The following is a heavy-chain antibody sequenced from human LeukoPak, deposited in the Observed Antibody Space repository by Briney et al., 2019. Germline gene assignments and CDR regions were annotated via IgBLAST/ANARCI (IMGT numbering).Heavy chain of an antibody. Sequence: PGGSLRLSCAASGFTFSSYEMNWVRQAPGKGLEWVPYISSSGSTIYYADSVKGRFTISRDNAKNSLYLQMNSLRAEDTAVYYCARDSCSSTSCYKGPDYWGQGTLVTVSS. CDR2: ISSSGSTI. D-gene: IGHD2-2*02. V-gene: IGHV3-48*03. CDR1: GFTFSSYE. J-gene: IGHJ4*02. CDR3: ARDSCSSTSCYKGPDY.